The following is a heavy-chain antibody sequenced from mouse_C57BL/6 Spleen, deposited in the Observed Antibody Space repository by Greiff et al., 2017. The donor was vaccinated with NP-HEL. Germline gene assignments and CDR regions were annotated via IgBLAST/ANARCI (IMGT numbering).Heavy chain of an antibody. J-gene: IGHJ3*01. Sequence: EVKLMESGGGLVKPGGSLKLSCAASGFTFSSYAMSWVRQTPEKRLEWVATISDGGSYTYYPDNVKGRFTISRDHAKNNLYLQMSHLKSEDTAMYYCARDSWTLRHFAYWGQGTLVTVSA. CDR3: ARDSWTLRHFAY. V-gene: IGHV5-4*01. CDR1: GFTFSSYA. D-gene: IGHD2-12*01. CDR2: ISDGGSYT.